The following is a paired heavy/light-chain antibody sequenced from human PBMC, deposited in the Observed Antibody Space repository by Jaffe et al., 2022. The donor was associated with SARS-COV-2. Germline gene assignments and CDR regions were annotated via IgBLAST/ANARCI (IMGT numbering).Light chain of an antibody. CDR1: QSVSNSY. CDR2: VAS. Sequence: EIVLTQSPGTLSLSPGERATLSCRASQSVSNSYLAWYQQKPGQAPRLLIYVASNRATGIPDRFSGSGSGTDFTLTISGLEPEDFAVYYCQQYGSSPFTFGQGTKVEIK. CDR3: QQYGSSPFT. V-gene: IGKV3-20*01. J-gene: IGKJ2*01.
Heavy chain of an antibody. Sequence: QVQLVESGGDLVKPGGSLRLSCAASGFTFSDHYMSWIRQAPGKGLEWVSYIGFSNTYTNYADSVKGRFTISRDNAKNSLYLQMNSLRVEDTGLYYCARGHYGLDVWGHGTTVTVSS. CDR3: ARGHYGLDV. V-gene: IGHV3-11*06. CDR1: GFTFSDHY. J-gene: IGHJ6*02. CDR2: IGFSNTYT.